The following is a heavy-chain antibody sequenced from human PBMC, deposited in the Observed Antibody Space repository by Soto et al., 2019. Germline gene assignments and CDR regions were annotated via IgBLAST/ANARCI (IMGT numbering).Heavy chain of an antibody. CDR3: ARQPHGMVYDEGNWFDP. D-gene: IGHD2-8*01. CDR2: IYYSGST. Sequence: SETLSLTCTVSGGSISSSSYYWGWIRQPPGKGLEWIGSIYYSGSTYYNPSLKSRVTISVDTSKNQFSLKLSSVTAADTAVYYCARQPHGMVYDEGNWFDPWGQGTLVTVSS. V-gene: IGHV4-39*01. CDR1: GGSISSSSYY. J-gene: IGHJ5*02.